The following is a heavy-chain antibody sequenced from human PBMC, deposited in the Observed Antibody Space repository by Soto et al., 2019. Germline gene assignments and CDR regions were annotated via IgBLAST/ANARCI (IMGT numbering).Heavy chain of an antibody. CDR3: ARGKAPGDYDNAFDI. CDR1: GYTFTSYY. CDR2: INPSGGST. J-gene: IGHJ3*02. V-gene: IGHV1-46*03. D-gene: IGHD4-17*01. Sequence: QVQLVQSGAEVKKPGASVKVSCKASGYTFTSYYMHWVRQAPGQGLEWMGIINPSGGSTSYAQKFQGRVTMTRDTSTSTVYLELSSLRSEDTAVYYCARGKAPGDYDNAFDIWGQGTMVTVSS.